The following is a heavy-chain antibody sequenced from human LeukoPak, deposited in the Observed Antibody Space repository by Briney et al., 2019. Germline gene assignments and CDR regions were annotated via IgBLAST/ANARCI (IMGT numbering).Heavy chain of an antibody. Sequence: GRSLRLSCAASGFTFSSYGMHWVRQAPGKGLEWVATISSSGGYIYYADSVKGRFTISRDTVQNSLFLQLNSLRVEDTAVYNCARLRDTVTSASDYWGQGILVTVSS. D-gene: IGHD5-18*01. V-gene: IGHV3-21*01. J-gene: IGHJ4*02. CDR2: ISSSGGYI. CDR3: ARLRDTVTSASDY. CDR1: GFTFSSYG.